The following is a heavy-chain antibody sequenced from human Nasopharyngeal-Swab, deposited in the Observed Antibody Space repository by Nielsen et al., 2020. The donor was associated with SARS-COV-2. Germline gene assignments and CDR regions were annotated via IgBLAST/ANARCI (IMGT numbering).Heavy chain of an antibody. J-gene: IGHJ4*02. Sequence: GESLKISCKGSGYTFTSYWIGWVRQMPGKGLEWMGIIYPADSDTRYSPSFQGQVTISADKSISTAYLQWSSLKASDTAIFYCARRGLTAIEYYFDYWGQGTLVTVSS. D-gene: IGHD5-18*01. CDR2: IYPADSDT. CDR1: GYTFTSYW. CDR3: ARRGLTAIEYYFDY. V-gene: IGHV5-51*01.